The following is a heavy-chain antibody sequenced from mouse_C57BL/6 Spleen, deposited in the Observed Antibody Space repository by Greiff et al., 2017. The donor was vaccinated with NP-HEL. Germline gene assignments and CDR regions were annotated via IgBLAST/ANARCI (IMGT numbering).Heavy chain of an antibody. V-gene: IGHV5-6*01. CDR3: ARQGDGYLDY. Sequence: EVQGVESGGDLVKPGGSLKLSCAASGFTFSSYGMSWVRQTPDKRLEWVATISSGGSYTYYPDSVKGRFTISRDNAKNTLYLQMSSLKSEDTAMYYCARQGDGYLDYWGQGTTLTVSS. CDR1: GFTFSSYG. D-gene: IGHD2-3*01. CDR2: ISSGGSYT. J-gene: IGHJ2*01.